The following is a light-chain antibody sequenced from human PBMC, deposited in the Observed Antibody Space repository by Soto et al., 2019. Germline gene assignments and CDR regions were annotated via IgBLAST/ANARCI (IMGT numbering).Light chain of an antibody. CDR2: NAS. J-gene: IGKJ1*01. CDR1: QRIXSH. CDR3: QQRSNGTPT. Sequence: IVLTQCPATLSLSPGERATLSCRASQRIXSHFAWYEEKPGQAPRLLXANASNMATGSPARLSGSGSGTDFTLTISSLEPEDFAVYYCQQRSNGTPTFGQGTKVDIK. V-gene: IGKV3-11*01.